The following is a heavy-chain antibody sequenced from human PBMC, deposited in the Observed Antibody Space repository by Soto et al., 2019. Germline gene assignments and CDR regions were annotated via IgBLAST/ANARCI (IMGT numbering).Heavy chain of an antibody. CDR2: IYYSGST. CDR3: ARGWDTAMVRGLGGVFGP. D-gene: IGHD5-18*01. CDR1: GGSISSGGYY. J-gene: IGHJ5*02. V-gene: IGHV4-31*03. Sequence: SETLSLTCTVSGGSISSGGYYWSWIRQHPGKGLEWIGYIYYSGSTYYNPSPKSRVTISVDTSKNQFSLKLSSVTVAGTEVYYCARGWDTAMVRGLGGVFGPWGQGTLVTVSS.